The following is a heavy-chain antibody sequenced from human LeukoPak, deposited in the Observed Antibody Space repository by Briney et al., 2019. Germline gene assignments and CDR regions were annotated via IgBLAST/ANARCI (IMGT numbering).Heavy chain of an antibody. CDR1: GFTFSSYA. CDR2: ISGSGDRT. CDR3: AKDHDPNYYESSYFDY. J-gene: IGHJ4*02. D-gene: IGHD3-22*01. Sequence: PGGSLRLSCAGSGFTFSSYAMSWVRQAPGEGLEWVSAISGSGDRTYYADSVKGRITISRDISKNTLYLQMKSLRAEDTAVYYCAKDHDPNYYESSYFDYWGQGNLVTVFS. V-gene: IGHV3-23*01.